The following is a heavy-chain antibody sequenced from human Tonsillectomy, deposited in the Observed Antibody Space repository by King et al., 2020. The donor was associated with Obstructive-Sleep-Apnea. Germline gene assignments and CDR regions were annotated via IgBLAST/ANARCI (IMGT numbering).Heavy chain of an antibody. CDR2: IYYSGST. CDR1: GGSISSSSYY. Sequence: QLQESGPGLVKPSETLSLTCSVSGGSISSSSYYWGWIRQPPGKGLEWIGSIYYSGSTFYNPSLKSRVPISVDTSKNQFSLKLSSVTAADTAVYYCARDPSYCSSTSCYASGDFDYWGQGTLLTVSS. J-gene: IGHJ4*02. V-gene: IGHV4-39*07. D-gene: IGHD2-2*01. CDR3: ARDPSYCSSTSCYASGDFDY.